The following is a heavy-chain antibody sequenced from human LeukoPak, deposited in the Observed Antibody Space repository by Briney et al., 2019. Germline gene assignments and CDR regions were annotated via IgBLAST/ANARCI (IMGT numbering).Heavy chain of an antibody. CDR3: AKYGGHPLPHYYLDY. Sequence: GGSLRLSCAASGFTFSSYAMSWVRQAPGKGLEWVSLIIDDGHTTSYADSVKGRFTISRDNSKNTLFLQMNSLRAEDTAVYYCAKYGGHPLPHYYLDYWGQETQVTVSS. J-gene: IGHJ4*02. D-gene: IGHD3-16*01. CDR2: IIDDGHTT. CDR1: GFTFSSYA. V-gene: IGHV3-23*01.